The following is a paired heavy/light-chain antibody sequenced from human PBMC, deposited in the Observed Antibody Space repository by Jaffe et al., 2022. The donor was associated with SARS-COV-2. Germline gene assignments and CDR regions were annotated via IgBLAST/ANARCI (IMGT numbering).Heavy chain of an antibody. CDR2: ISYDGSNK. Sequence: QVQLVESGGGVVQPGRSLRLSCAASGFTFSSYGMHWVRQAPGKGLEWVAVISYDGSNKYYADSVKGRFTISRDNSKNTLYLQMNSLRAEDTAVYYCAKGEYDFWSGYFPYYYYGMDVWGQGTTVTVSS. CDR1: GFTFSSYG. D-gene: IGHD3-3*01. V-gene: IGHV3-30*18. J-gene: IGHJ6*02. CDR3: AKGEYDFWSGYFPYYYYGMDV.
Light chain of an antibody. CDR1: SLRSYY. Sequence: SSELTQDPAVSVALGQTVRITCQGDSLRSYYASWYQQKPGQAPVLVIYGKNNRPSGIPDRFSGSSSGNTASLTITGAQAEDEADYYCNSRDSSGNPLFGGGTQLTVL. V-gene: IGLV3-19*01. CDR3: NSRDSSGNPL. CDR2: GKN. J-gene: IGLJ7*01.